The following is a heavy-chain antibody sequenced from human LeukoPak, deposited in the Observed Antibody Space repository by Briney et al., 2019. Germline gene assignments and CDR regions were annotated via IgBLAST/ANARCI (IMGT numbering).Heavy chain of an antibody. Sequence: GGSLRLSCAVSGFPFCDFAMSWGRQAAGHGVGGVSTFGGSSDNTYIADSVKGRFTISRDNSKNTLFLQMVSLRAEDTAVYYCAKFAGELLGNSYMDVWGKGTTVTVSS. CDR3: AKFAGELLGNSYMDV. D-gene: IGHD1-26*01. J-gene: IGHJ6*03. V-gene: IGHV3-23*01. CDR1: GFPFCDFA. CDR2: FGGSSDNT.